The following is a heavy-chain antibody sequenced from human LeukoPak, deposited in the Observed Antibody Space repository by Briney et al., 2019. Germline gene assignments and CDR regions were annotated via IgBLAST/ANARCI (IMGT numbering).Heavy chain of an antibody. Sequence: PSETLSLTCTVSGGSISNFYWIWVRQPAGKGLEWIGRTDSSCNSGSNPRLRSRVTLQADTPKNQFSPRQTPVTGADTAVLYCAGGPYVGAGANWCGPWAEGILVSVS. CDR1: GGSISNFY. D-gene: IGHD1-26*01. CDR2: TDSSCNS. V-gene: IGHV4-4*07. J-gene: IGHJ5*02. CDR3: AGGPYVGAGANWCGP.